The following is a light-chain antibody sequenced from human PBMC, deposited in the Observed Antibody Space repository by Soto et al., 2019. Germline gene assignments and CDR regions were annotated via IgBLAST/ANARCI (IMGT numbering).Light chain of an antibody. Sequence: EVVRTKSPATLSVSPGEGVTLSCSASQGIGYTLAWYQHKPGQTLRLLIYDTSTRATGVPARISGSRSGTEFNRTINSLQYDAFAIYYCQPYTNWPLTFGGGTKVESK. CDR3: QPYTNWPLT. CDR2: DTS. V-gene: IGKV3-15*01. CDR1: QGIGYT. J-gene: IGKJ4*01.